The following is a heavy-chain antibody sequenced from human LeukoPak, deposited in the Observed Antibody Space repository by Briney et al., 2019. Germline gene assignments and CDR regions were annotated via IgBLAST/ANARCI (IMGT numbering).Heavy chain of an antibody. V-gene: IGHV4-39*01. J-gene: IGHJ5*02. CDR1: GGSITSGTYY. CDR2: VYHTGII. D-gene: IGHD2-15*01. Sequence: AETLSLTCTVSGGSITSGTYYWDWIRQAPGKGLEWIGNVYHTGIIYYNPSLQSRVTMSVDTSKNQFSLKLNPLTAADTAVYYCARHHSALNWFDPWGQGTLVTVSS. CDR3: ARHHSALNWFDP.